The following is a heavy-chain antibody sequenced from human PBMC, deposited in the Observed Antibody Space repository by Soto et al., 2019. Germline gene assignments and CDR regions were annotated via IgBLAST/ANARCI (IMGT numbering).Heavy chain of an antibody. V-gene: IGHV3-30*18. CDR1: GFSFSIYG. D-gene: IGHD6-19*01. Sequence: PGGSLRLSCAASGFSFSIYGMHWVRQAPRKGPEWVAVISYDGSNKYYADSVKGRFTISRDNSKNTLYLQMNSLRTEDTAVYYCAKARQSPRAVAGTWPFDYWGQGTLVTVSS. J-gene: IGHJ4*02. CDR2: ISYDGSNK. CDR3: AKARQSPRAVAGTWPFDY.